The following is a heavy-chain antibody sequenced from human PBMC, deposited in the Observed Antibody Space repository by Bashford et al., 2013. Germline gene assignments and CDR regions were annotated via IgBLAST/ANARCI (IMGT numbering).Heavy chain of an antibody. D-gene: IGHD1-1*01. V-gene: IGHV3-30-3*02. J-gene: IGHJ6*02. Sequence: VRQAPGKGLEWVSLISYDGNSKYYSDSVKGRFTISRDNSKSTLSLQVNSLRPEDTAVYYCAKDARAGTLDYYYGLDVWGQGTTVTVSS. CDR2: ISYDGNSK. CDR3: AKDARAGTLDYYYGLDV.